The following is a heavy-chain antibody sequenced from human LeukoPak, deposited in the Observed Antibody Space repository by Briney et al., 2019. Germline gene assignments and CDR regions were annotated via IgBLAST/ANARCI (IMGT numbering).Heavy chain of an antibody. CDR2: IYSSDNT. D-gene: IGHD5-18*01. CDR3: ARRVEYNYGFRFDP. Sequence: SETLSLTCTVSCGSIRSYLWKWIRQPAWKGLEWIGRIYSSDNTSYNPSLKSRVTMSVDTSKNQFSLKLTSVTAADTAVYYCARRVEYNYGFRFDPWGQGTLVTVSS. V-gene: IGHV4-4*07. CDR1: CGSIRSYL. J-gene: IGHJ5*02.